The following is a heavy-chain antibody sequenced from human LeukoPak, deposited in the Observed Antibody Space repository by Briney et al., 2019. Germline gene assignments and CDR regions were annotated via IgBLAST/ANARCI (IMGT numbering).Heavy chain of an antibody. V-gene: IGHV4-59*01. Sequence: AETLSLTCTVSGGSISSYYWSWIRQPPGKGLEWIGYIYYSGSTNYNPSLKSRVTISVGTSKNQFSLKLSSVTAADTAVYYCARAQATWFYWGQGTLVTVSS. D-gene: IGHD5-12*01. CDR1: GGSISSYY. CDR2: IYYSGST. CDR3: ARAQATWFY. J-gene: IGHJ4*02.